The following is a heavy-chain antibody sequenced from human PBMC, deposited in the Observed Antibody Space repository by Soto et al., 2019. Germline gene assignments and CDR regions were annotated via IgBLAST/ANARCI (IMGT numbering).Heavy chain of an antibody. V-gene: IGHV3-33*01. D-gene: IGHD6-13*01. CDR1: GFTFSSYG. CDR2: IWYDGSNK. Sequence: GGSLRLSCAASGFTFSSYGMHWVRQAPGKGLEWVAVIWYDGSNKYYADSVKGRFTISRDNSKNTLYLQMNSLRAEDTAVYDCARSRGQQLVRGQAFDIWGQGTMVTVSS. J-gene: IGHJ3*02. CDR3: ARSRGQQLVRGQAFDI.